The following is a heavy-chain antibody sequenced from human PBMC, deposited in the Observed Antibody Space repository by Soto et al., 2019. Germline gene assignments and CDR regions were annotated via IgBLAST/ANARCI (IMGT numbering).Heavy chain of an antibody. V-gene: IGHV4-4*07. D-gene: IGHD3-10*01. Sequence: KASETLSLTCTVSGGSFSSYYWSWFRQAAGKGLEWIGRTYSTGSTNYNPSLKSRVTMSLDTSKNHFSLKLSSVTAADTAVYYCARDQGYYGSETFTWFDPWGQGTLVTVSS. CDR2: TYSTGST. J-gene: IGHJ5*02. CDR1: GGSFSSYY. CDR3: ARDQGYYGSETFTWFDP.